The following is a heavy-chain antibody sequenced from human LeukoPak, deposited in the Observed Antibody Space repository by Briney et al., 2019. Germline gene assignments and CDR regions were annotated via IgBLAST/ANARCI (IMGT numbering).Heavy chain of an antibody. CDR2: ISGSGGST. CDR3: AKATDDFWSGYPIFDY. Sequence: PGGSLRLSCAASGFTFSSYAMSWVRQAPGKGLEWVSAISGSGGSTYYADSVKGRFTISRDNSKNTLYLQMNSLRAEDTAVYYCAKATDDFWSGYPIFDYWGQGTLVTVSS. V-gene: IGHV3-23*01. CDR1: GFTFSSYA. D-gene: IGHD3-3*01. J-gene: IGHJ4*02.